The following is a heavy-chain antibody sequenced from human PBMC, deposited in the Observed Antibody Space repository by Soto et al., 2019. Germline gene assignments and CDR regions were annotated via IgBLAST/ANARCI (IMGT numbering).Heavy chain of an antibody. CDR3: ATRSTDYYFY. D-gene: IGHD3-9*01. CDR1: GSTFSSFE. Sequence: GGSLRLSCAVSGSTFSSFEMDWVRQAAGKGPEWISYISRGATTTYYADSVRGRFTISRDDAENSVFLQMDSLRVEDTAIYFCATRSTDYYFYWGQGTLVTVSS. V-gene: IGHV3-48*03. J-gene: IGHJ4*02. CDR2: ISRGATTT.